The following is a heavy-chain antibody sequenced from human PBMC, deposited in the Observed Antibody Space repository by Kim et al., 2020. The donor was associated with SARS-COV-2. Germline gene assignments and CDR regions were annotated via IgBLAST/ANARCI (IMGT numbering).Heavy chain of an antibody. Sequence: GGSLRLSCAASGFTFSDYYMSWIRQAPGKGLEWVSYISSSSSYTNYADSVKGRFTISRDNAKNSLYLQMNSLRAEDTAVYYCARDRAGYSGYDEPFDYWGQGTLVTVSS. V-gene: IGHV3-11*06. D-gene: IGHD5-12*01. CDR1: GFTFSDYY. J-gene: IGHJ4*02. CDR3: ARDRAGYSGYDEPFDY. CDR2: ISSSSSYT.